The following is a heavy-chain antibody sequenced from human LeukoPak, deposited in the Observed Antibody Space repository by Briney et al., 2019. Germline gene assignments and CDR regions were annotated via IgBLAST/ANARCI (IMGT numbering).Heavy chain of an antibody. J-gene: IGHJ4*02. CDR3: ARVLMAGDSAGISIFDY. V-gene: IGHV3-74*01. CDR1: GFTFSSYW. Sequence: PGGSLRLSCAASGFTFSSYWMHWVRQAPGKGLVRVSRVNGYGSSANYADSVQGRFTISRDNTQNTLYLQMNGLRAEDTAVYYCARVLMAGDSAGISIFDYWGQGALVTVSS. CDR2: VNGYGSSA. D-gene: IGHD3-10*01.